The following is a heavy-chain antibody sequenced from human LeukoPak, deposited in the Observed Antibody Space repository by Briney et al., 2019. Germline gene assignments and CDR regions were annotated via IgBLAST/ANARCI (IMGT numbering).Heavy chain of an antibody. V-gene: IGHV4-39*07. CDR1: GGSISSSSYY. Sequence: SETLSLTCTVSGGSISSSSYYWGWIRQPPGKGLEWIGSIYYSGSTYYSPSLKSRVTISVDTSKNQFSLKLSSVTAADTAVYYCARADYDILTGPDYWGQGTLVTVSS. J-gene: IGHJ4*02. CDR2: IYYSGST. CDR3: ARADYDILTGPDY. D-gene: IGHD3-9*01.